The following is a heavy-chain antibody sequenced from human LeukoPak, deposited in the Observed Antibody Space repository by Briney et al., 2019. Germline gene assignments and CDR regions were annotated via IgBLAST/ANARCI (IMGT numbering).Heavy chain of an antibody. CDR3: ARDLNWKYFDY. D-gene: IGHD1-20*01. CDR2: IIPIFGTA. Sequence: SMKVSCKASGGTFSSYAISWVRQAPGQGLEWMGRIIPIFGTANYAQKFEGRVTITTDESTSTAYMELSSLRSEDTAVYYCARDLNWKYFDYWGQGTLVTVSS. V-gene: IGHV1-69*05. J-gene: IGHJ4*02. CDR1: GGTFSSYA.